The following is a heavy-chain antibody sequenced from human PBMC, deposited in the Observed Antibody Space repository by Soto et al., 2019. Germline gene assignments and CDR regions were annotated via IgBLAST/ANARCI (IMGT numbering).Heavy chain of an antibody. D-gene: IGHD2-2*01. J-gene: IGHJ5*02. CDR1: GYTFTSYG. CDR3: ARVSWCQLLNWFEP. V-gene: IGHV1-18*01. Sequence: QVQLVQSGAEVKKPGASVKVSCKASGYTFTSYGISWVRQAPGQGLEWMGWISAYNGNTNYAQKLQGRVTMTTATSPSTAYMELRSLRSDDTAVYSCARVSWCQLLNWFEPWGQGTLVTVSS. CDR2: ISAYNGNT.